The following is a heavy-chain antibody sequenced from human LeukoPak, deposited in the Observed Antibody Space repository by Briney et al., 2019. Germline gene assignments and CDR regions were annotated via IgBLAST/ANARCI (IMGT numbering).Heavy chain of an antibody. CDR2: ISGSGGST. D-gene: IGHD1-26*01. Sequence: GGSLRLSCAASGFTFSSYAMSWVRQAPGKGLEWVSAISGSGGSTYYAGSVKGRFTISRDNSKNTLYLQMNSLRAEDTAVYYCAKDRGVVGATTRGVFDYWGQGTLVTVSS. CDR1: GFTFSSYA. V-gene: IGHV3-23*01. J-gene: IGHJ4*02. CDR3: AKDRGVVGATTRGVFDY.